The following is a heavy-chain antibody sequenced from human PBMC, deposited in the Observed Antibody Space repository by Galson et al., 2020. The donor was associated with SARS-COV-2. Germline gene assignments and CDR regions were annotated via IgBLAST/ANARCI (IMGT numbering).Heavy chain of an antibody. J-gene: IGHJ4*02. D-gene: IGHD3-10*01. Sequence: SQASDTLSLTCAVYGGSFSGYYWNWIRRPPGKGLEWIGEINHTGSANYNPSLKGRVTMSVDTSKNQFSLKLTSVTAADTAIYFCARTSYFSGSGSFGYWGQGTLVTVSS. CDR2: INHTGSA. CDR1: GGSFSGYY. CDR3: ARTSYFSGSGSFGY. V-gene: IGHV4-34*01.